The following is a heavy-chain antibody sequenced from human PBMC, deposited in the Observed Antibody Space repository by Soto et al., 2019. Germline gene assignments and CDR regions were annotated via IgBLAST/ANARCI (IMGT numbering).Heavy chain of an antibody. Sequence: GGSLRLSCAASGFTVSSNYMSWVRQAPGKGLEWVSVIYSGGSTYSADSVKGRFTISRDNSKNTLYLQLNSLRAEDTAVYYCARGKSDNAFDIWGQGTMVTVSS. D-gene: IGHD3-22*01. CDR1: GFTVSSNY. J-gene: IGHJ3*02. V-gene: IGHV3-66*02. CDR3: ARGKSDNAFDI. CDR2: IYSGGST.